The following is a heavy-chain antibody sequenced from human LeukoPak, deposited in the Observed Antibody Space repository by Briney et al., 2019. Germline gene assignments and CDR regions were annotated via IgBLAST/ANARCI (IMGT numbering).Heavy chain of an antibody. J-gene: IGHJ5*02. D-gene: IGHD2-2*01. CDR1: GFTFSSYW. Sequence: GGSLRLSCAASGFTFSSYWMHWVRQAPGKGLVWVSRINSDASSTSYADSVKGRFTISRDNAKNTLYLQMNSLRADDTALYYCARGPADHGDLWFDPWGQGTLVTVSS. V-gene: IGHV3-74*01. CDR2: INSDASST. CDR3: ARGPADHGDLWFDP.